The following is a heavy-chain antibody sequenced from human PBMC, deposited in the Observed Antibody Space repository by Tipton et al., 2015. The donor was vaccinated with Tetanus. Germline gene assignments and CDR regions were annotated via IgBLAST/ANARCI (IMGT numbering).Heavy chain of an antibody. CDR1: GDSVSSGVYY. CDR3: ARDRGVRGGYYYYHGMDV. Sequence: TLSLTCSVSGDSVSSGVYYWSWIRQHPGEGLEWIGYISNSGSTYYNPSLKSRVTISVDTSQKQISLKVNSVTAADTAVYYCARDRGVRGGYYYYHGMDVWGQGTTVTVSS. V-gene: IGHV4-31*03. J-gene: IGHJ6*02. D-gene: IGHD3-10*01. CDR2: ISNSGST.